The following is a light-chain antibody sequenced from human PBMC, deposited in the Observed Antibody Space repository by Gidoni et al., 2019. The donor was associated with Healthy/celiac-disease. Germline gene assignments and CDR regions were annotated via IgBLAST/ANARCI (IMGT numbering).Light chain of an antibody. CDR2: WAS. CDR3: QQYYSTPFT. J-gene: IGKJ3*01. V-gene: IGKV4-1*01. Sequence: DIVMTQSPDSLAVSLGERATINCKSSQSFLYSSNNKNYLAWYKQKPGQPPKLLIYWASTRESGVQDRFSGSGSGTDFTLTISSLQAEDVAVYYCQQYYSTPFTFGPGTKVDIK. CDR1: QSFLYSSNNKNY.